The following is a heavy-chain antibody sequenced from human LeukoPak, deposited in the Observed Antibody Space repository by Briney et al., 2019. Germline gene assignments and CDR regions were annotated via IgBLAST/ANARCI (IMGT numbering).Heavy chain of an antibody. CDR1: GFSFSSYW. D-gene: IGHD6-6*01. Sequence: GGSLRLSCVASGFSFSSYWMSWVRQAPGKGLEWVANIKQDGSEKYYVDSVKGRFTISRDNAKNSLYLQMNSLRAEDTAVYYCARESLVGYFDYWGQGTLVTVSS. CDR3: ARESLVGYFDY. J-gene: IGHJ4*02. V-gene: IGHV3-7*05. CDR2: IKQDGSEK.